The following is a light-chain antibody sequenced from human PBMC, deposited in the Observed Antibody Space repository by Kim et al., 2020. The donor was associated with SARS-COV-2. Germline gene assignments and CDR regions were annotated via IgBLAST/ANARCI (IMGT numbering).Light chain of an antibody. Sequence: DSVLTQSPGTLSLSPGDRATLSCRASQSVSSTYLAWYQQKPGQAPRLLIHSASSRATGIPDRFSGSVSGTDFTLTITRLEPEDFAVYYCQQYDHSSRYTFGQGTKVDIK. CDR3: QQYDHSSRYT. V-gene: IGKV3-20*01. CDR2: SAS. CDR1: QSVSSTY. J-gene: IGKJ2*01.